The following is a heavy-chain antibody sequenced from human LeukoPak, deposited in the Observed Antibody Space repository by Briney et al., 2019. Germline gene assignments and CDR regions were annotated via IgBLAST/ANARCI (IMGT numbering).Heavy chain of an antibody. CDR2: IWDDGSNK. CDR3: ARGGVRGEYDWFDP. J-gene: IGHJ5*02. V-gene: IGHV3-33*01. D-gene: IGHD3-10*01. CDR1: GFTFSSYG. Sequence: PGRSLRLSCAASGFTFSSYGMHWVRQAPGKGLEWVAIIWDDGSNKYYADSVKGRFTISRDNSKNTLYLQMNSLRAEDTAVYYCARGGVRGEYDWFDPWGQGTLVTVSS.